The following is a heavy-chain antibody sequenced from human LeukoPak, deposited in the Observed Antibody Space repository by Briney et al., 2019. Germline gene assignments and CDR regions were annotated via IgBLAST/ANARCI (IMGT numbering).Heavy chain of an antibody. CDR2: IIPIFGTA. CDR1: GGTFSSYA. D-gene: IGHD6-13*01. Sequence: SVKVSCKASGGTFSSYAISWVRQAPGQGLEWMGGIIPIFGTANYAQKFQGRVTITADESTSTAYMELSSLRSEDTAVYYCAREGPGSYSSSWFFDYWGQGTLVTVSS. CDR3: AREGPGSYSSSWFFDY. J-gene: IGHJ4*02. V-gene: IGHV1-69*13.